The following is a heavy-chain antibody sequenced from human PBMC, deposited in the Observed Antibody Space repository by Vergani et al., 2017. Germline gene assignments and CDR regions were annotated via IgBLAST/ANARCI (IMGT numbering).Heavy chain of an antibody. CDR1: GFTFSSYA. CDR3: ATPLLGGATKGDDY. CDR2: ISGSGGST. Sequence: EVQLLESGGGLVQPGGSLRLSCAASGFTFSSYAMSWVRQAPGKGLEWVSAISGSGGSTYYADSVKGRFTISRDNSKNTLYLQMNSLRAEDTAVYYYATPLLGGATKGDDYWGQGTLVTVSS. J-gene: IGHJ4*02. V-gene: IGHV3-23*01. D-gene: IGHD1-26*01.